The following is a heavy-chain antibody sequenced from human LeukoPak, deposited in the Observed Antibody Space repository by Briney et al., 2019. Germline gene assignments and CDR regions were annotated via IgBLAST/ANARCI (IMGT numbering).Heavy chain of an antibody. V-gene: IGHV1-18*01. CDR1: GYTFTSYG. CDR2: ISAYNGNT. Sequence: ASVKVSCKASGYTFTSYGISWVRQAPGQGLEWMGWISAYNGNTNYAQKLQGRVTMTTDTSTSTAYMELRSLRSDDTAVYYCARAAEQLVGVWAVYQYYYMDVWGKGTTVTVSS. J-gene: IGHJ6*03. D-gene: IGHD6-6*01. CDR3: ARAAEQLVGVWAVYQYYYMDV.